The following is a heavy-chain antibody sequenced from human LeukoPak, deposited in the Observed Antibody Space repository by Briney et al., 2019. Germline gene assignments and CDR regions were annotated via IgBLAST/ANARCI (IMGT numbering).Heavy chain of an antibody. CDR3: ARPYYYDSRIDP. CDR1: GGSISSGDYD. J-gene: IGHJ5*02. D-gene: IGHD3-22*01. CDR2: MYYSGST. Sequence: PSETLSLTCTVSGGSISSGDYDWSWIRQPPGKGLEWIAYMYYSGSTYYNPSLKSRVTMSADTSKNQLSLKLSSETAADTAVYYCARPYYYDSRIDPWGQGILVTVSS. V-gene: IGHV4-30-4*01.